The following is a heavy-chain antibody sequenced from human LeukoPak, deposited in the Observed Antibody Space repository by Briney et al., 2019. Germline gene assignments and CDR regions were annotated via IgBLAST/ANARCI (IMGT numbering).Heavy chain of an antibody. Sequence: SETLSLTRTVSGGSISSYYWNWIRQPPGKGLEWIGYIYYSGITNYNPSLKCRVTISVDTSKSQFSLKLSSVTAADTALYYCARAGRWEGRPHAFDIWGQGTMVTVSS. CDR2: IYYSGIT. D-gene: IGHD1-26*01. J-gene: IGHJ3*02. V-gene: IGHV4-59*01. CDR3: ARAGRWEGRPHAFDI. CDR1: GGSISSYY.